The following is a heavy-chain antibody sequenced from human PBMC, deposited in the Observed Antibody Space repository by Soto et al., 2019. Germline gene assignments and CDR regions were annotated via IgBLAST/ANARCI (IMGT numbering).Heavy chain of an antibody. CDR1: GFTFSSYS. CDR3: ARDHHDYAVFSHY. CDR2: ISSSSSYI. Sequence: GGSLRLSCAASGFTFSSYSMNWVRQAPGKGLEWVSSISSSSSYIYYADSVKGRFTISRDNAKNSLYLQMNSLRAEDTAVYYCARDHHDYAVFSHYWGQGTLVTVSS. V-gene: IGHV3-21*01. J-gene: IGHJ4*02. D-gene: IGHD4-17*01.